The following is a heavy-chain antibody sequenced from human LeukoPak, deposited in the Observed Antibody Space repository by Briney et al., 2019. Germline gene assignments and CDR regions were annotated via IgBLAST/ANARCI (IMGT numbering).Heavy chain of an antibody. CDR2: IYYSGST. Sequence: KPSETLSLTCTVSGGSISSSSYYWGWIRQPPGKGLEWIGSIYYSGSTYYNPSLKSRVTISVDTSKNQFSLKLSSVTAADTAVYYCARGNTGDSGSYYGAYYYYYYMDVWGKGTTVTVSS. CDR3: ARGNTGDSGSYYGAYYYYYYMDV. V-gene: IGHV4-39*07. D-gene: IGHD1-26*01. CDR1: GGSISSSSYY. J-gene: IGHJ6*03.